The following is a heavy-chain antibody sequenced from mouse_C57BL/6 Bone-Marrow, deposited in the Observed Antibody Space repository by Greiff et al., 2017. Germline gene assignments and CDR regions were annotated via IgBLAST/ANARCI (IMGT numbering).Heavy chain of an antibody. CDR1: GFTFSSYA. CDR2: ISSGGDYI. Sequence: EVQVVESGEGLVKPGGSLKLSCAASGFTFSSYAMSWVRQTPEKRLEWVAYISSGGDYIYYADTVKGRCTISRDNARNTLYLQMSSLKSEDTAMYYCTRRGQLRLYYNAMDYWGQGTSGTVSS. V-gene: IGHV5-9-1*02. J-gene: IGHJ4*01. D-gene: IGHD3-2*02. CDR3: TRRGQLRLYYNAMDY.